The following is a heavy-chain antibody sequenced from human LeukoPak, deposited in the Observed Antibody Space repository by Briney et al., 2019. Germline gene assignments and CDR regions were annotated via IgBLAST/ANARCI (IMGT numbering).Heavy chain of an antibody. J-gene: IGHJ4*02. CDR1: GFTFSSYA. CDR3: ARFRLDVGNYQFDY. V-gene: IGHV4-30-4*08. D-gene: IGHD1-7*01. Sequence: LRLSCAASGFTFSSYAMSWVRQAPGKGLEWIGFISYSGSAYYNPSLKSRVTISVDTSKNQFSLKLSSVTAADTAVYYCARFRLDVGNYQFDYWGQGTLVTVSS. CDR2: ISYSGSA.